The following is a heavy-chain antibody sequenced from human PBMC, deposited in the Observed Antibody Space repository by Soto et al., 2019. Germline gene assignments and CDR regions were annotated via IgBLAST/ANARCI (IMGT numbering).Heavy chain of an antibody. J-gene: IGHJ4*02. Sequence: EVQLLESGGGLVQPGGSLRLSCAASGFTFSNYAVTWVRQAPGKGLEWVSTISGSGGSTYYADSVKGRFTISRDNSKNTLYLQMTSLRAEDTAVYYCAKDQGSSWYEIDCGGQGTLVTVSS. CDR1: GFTFSNYA. CDR3: AKDQGSSWYEIDC. CDR2: ISGSGGST. V-gene: IGHV3-23*01. D-gene: IGHD6-13*01.